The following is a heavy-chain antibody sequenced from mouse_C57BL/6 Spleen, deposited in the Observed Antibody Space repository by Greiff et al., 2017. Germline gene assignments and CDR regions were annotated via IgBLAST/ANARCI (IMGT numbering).Heavy chain of an antibody. CDR3: ARDSDEYYFDY. Sequence: QVQLQQPGAELVKPGASVKLSCKASGYTFTSYWMHWVKQRPGQGLEWIGMIHPNSGSTNYNEKFKSKATLTVDKSSSTAYMQLSSLTSEDSAVYYCARDSDEYYFDYWGQGTTLTVSS. CDR1: GYTFTSYW. V-gene: IGHV1-64*01. D-gene: IGHD3-2*01. J-gene: IGHJ2*01. CDR2: IHPNSGST.